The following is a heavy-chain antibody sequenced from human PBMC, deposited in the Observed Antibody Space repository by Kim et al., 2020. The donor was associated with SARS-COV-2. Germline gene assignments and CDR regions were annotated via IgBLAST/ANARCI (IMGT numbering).Heavy chain of an antibody. V-gene: IGHV3-30-3*02. CDR3: AKDRAAAAIFDY. J-gene: IGHJ4*02. Sequence: YADAVKGRFTITRNNSKNTLYLQMKSLRAEDTAVYYCAKDRAAAAIFDYWGQGTLVTVSS. D-gene: IGHD6-13*01.